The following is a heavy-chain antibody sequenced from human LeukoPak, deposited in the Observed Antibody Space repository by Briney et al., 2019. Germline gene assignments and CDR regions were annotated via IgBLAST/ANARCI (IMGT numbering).Heavy chain of an antibody. V-gene: IGHV4-59*12. CDR2: IYYTGST. CDR3: ASLARVVTAIDY. D-gene: IGHD2-21*02. J-gene: IGHJ4*02. Sequence: SETLSLTCTVSGGSISNYYWNWIRQPPGKGLEFIGYIYYTGSTNYNPSLKSRVTMSVDTSKNQFSLNLSSVTAADTAVYYCASLARVVTAIDYWGQGTLVTVSS. CDR1: GGSISNYY.